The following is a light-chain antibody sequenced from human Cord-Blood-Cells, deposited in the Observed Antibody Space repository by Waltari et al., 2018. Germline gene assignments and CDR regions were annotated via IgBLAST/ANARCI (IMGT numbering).Light chain of an antibody. CDR1: QSVSSY. V-gene: IGKV3-11*01. Sequence: EIVLTQSPATLSLSPGERATLSCRASQSVSSYLAWYKQKSGQAPRLLIYDASNRATGIPARFSGSGSGTDFTLTISSLEPEDFAVYYCQQRSNWPPTFGQGTRLEIK. J-gene: IGKJ5*01. CDR3: QQRSNWPPT. CDR2: DAS.